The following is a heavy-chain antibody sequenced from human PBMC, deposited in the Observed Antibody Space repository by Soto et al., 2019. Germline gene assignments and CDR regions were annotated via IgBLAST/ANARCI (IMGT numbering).Heavy chain of an antibody. CDR3: AVAVAGPTAIGY. Sequence: EVQLVESGGGLVQPGGSLRLSCAASGFTFSSYWMHWVRQAPGKGLVWVSRINSDGSSTSYADSVKGRFTISRDNAKNTLYLQRNSLRAEDTAVYSCAVAVAGPTAIGYWGQGTLVTVSS. V-gene: IGHV3-74*01. J-gene: IGHJ4*02. CDR1: GFTFSSYW. CDR2: INSDGSST. D-gene: IGHD6-19*01.